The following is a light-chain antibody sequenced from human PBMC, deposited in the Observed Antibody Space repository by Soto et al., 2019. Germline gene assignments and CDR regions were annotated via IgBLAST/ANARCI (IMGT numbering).Light chain of an antibody. Sequence: QSALTQPASVSGSPGQSSTMSCTGTSSDVGGYNYVFWYLQHPGKAPKLMIYEVSNQHSGVSNRFSGSKSGNTASLTISGLQAEDEADYYCSSYASSSSGVFGGGTTVTAL. CDR1: SSDVGGYNY. J-gene: IGLJ2*01. CDR3: SSYASSSSGV. CDR2: EVS. V-gene: IGLV2-14*01.